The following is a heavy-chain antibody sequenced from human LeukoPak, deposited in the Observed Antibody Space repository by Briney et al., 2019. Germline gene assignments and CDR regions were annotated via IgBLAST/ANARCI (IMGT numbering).Heavy chain of an antibody. CDR1: GGSISSSSYY. Sequence: SETLSLTCTVSGGSISSSSYYRGWIRQPPGKGLEWIGEINHSGSTNYNPSPKSRVTISVDTSKNQFSLKLSSVTAADTAVYYCARAGPAAIDYWGQGTLVTVPS. J-gene: IGHJ4*02. V-gene: IGHV4-39*07. CDR2: INHSGST. CDR3: ARAGPAAIDY. D-gene: IGHD2-2*01.